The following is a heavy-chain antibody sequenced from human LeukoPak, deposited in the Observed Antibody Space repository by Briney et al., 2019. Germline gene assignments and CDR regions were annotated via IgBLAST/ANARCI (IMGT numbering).Heavy chain of an antibody. J-gene: IGHJ2*01. CDR3: ARADLEWYLDL. CDR2: IRQDGGEI. CDR1: GFMFNDYW. Sequence: GGSLRLCCTGSGFMFNDYWVSWVRKAPGMGVEWVGKIRQDGGEIFYVDSVRGRFTISRDNAKNSVYLQLNSLRAEDTAVYYCARADLEWYLDLWGRGTLVTVSS. V-gene: IGHV3-7*01.